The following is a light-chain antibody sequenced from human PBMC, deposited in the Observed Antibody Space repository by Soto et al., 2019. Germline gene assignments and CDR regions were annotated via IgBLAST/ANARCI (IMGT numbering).Light chain of an antibody. CDR3: SAYTLSNTVI. CDR2: EVI. Sequence: QSALTQPASVSGSPGQSITISCTGTSSDVAAYNFVSWYQQHPGEVPKLMIYEVIKRPSGISDRFSGSKSGNTASLTISGLQAEDEADYYCSAYTLSNTVIFGGGTKVTVL. CDR1: SSDVAAYNF. J-gene: IGLJ2*01. V-gene: IGLV2-14*03.